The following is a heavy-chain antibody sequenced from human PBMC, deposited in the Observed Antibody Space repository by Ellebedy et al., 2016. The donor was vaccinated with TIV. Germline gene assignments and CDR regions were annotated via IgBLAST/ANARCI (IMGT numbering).Heavy chain of an antibody. V-gene: IGHV3-7*03. D-gene: IGHD3-16*01. CDR2: INPDGSAE. CDR3: VTWGQSYGR. CDR1: GFTFSHYS. Sequence: GESLKISCAASGFTFSHYSMNWVRQAPGKGLEWVAHINPDGSAEYYVDSVKGRFTISRDNAKRSLFLQMNSLRVDDTAVYYCVTWGQSYGRWGQGSLVTISS. J-gene: IGHJ4*02.